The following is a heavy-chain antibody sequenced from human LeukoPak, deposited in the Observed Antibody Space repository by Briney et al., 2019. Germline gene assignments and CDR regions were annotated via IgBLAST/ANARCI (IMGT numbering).Heavy chain of an antibody. V-gene: IGHV4-59*01. CDR1: GGSISSYY. D-gene: IGHD1-1*01. J-gene: IGHJ4*02. CDR2: IYYSGST. CDR3: ARFGTGTFDY. Sequence: SETLSLTCTVSGGSISSYYWSWIRQPPGKGLEWIGYIYYSGSTNYNPSLKSRVTISVDTSKNQFSLKLSSVTAADTAVYYCARFGTGTFDYWGQGTLVTVSS.